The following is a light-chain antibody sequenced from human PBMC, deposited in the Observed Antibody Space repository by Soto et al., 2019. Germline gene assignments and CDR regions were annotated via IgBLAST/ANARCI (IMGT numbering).Light chain of an antibody. J-gene: IGLJ1*01. CDR2: GNV. CDR1: SFNIGRNP. CDR3: QAYDTSLSGVV. V-gene: IGLV1-44*01. Sequence: QSVLTQPPSASGTPGQRVTISCSGSSFNIGRNPVNWYQQFPGTAPKLLIDGNVDRPSGVPDRFSASKSGTSASLAITGLQAEDEADYYCQAYDTSLSGVVFGTGTKLTVL.